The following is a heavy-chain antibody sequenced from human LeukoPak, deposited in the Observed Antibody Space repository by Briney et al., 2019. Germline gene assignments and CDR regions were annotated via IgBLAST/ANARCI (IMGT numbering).Heavy chain of an antibody. CDR3: AREGTAAGTLYYYYGMDV. Sequence: SETLSLTCTVSGGSISSYYWSWIRQPPGKGLEWIGYIYYSGSTNYNPSLKSRVTISVDTSKNQFSLKLSSVTTADTAVYYCAREGTAAGTLYYYYGMDVWGQGTTVTVSS. V-gene: IGHV4-59*01. D-gene: IGHD6-13*01. J-gene: IGHJ6*02. CDR1: GGSISSYY. CDR2: IYYSGST.